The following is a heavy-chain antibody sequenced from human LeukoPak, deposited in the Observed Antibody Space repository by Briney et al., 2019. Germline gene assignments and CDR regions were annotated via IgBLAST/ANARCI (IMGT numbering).Heavy chain of an antibody. V-gene: IGHV3-23*01. CDR1: GFTFSSYD. CDR2: ISGSGGST. D-gene: IGHD1-26*01. CDR3: AKDQSSGTYYDY. J-gene: IGHJ4*02. Sequence: QPGGSLLLSCAASGFTFSSYDMSWVRPAPGKGLEWVSAISGSGGSTYYADSVKGRFTISRDNSRNTLYLQMNSLTAEDTAVYFCAKDQSSGTYYDYWGQGTLVTVSS.